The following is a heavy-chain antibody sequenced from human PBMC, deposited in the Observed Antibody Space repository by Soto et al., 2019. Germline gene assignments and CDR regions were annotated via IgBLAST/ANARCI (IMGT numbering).Heavy chain of an antibody. D-gene: IGHD2-15*01. V-gene: IGHV3-23*01. CDR2: ISGSGDRT. J-gene: IGHJ4*02. Sequence: GGSLRLSCAASGITISNYPMSWVRQAPGKGLEWVSGISGSGDRTYYADSAKGRFTISKDISKNSLSLQVDSLGVDDTAVYFCVKDGGGLTSTPHLWGQGTLVTVSS. CDR1: GITISNYP. CDR3: VKDGGGLTSTPHL.